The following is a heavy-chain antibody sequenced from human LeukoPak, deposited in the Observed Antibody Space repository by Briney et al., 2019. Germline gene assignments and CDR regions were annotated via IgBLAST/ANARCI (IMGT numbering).Heavy chain of an antibody. Sequence: GGPLSFSCAASGFTFSNYRMNGLRKAPGKGLEWVSSISSSGSYIYYADSVKGRFTISRDNAKNSLYLQMNSLRAEDTAVYYCARDFGGSNYYAFDIWGQGKMVTVSS. CDR1: GFTFSNYR. V-gene: IGHV3-21*01. CDR2: ISSSGSYI. CDR3: ARDFGGSNYYAFDI. D-gene: IGHD1-26*01. J-gene: IGHJ3*02.